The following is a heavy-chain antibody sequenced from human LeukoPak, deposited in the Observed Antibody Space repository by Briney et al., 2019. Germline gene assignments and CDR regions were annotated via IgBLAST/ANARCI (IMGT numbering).Heavy chain of an antibody. V-gene: IGHV1-8*01. D-gene: IGHD1-7*01. CDR2: MKPNSGNT. J-gene: IGHJ4*02. CDR1: GYTFTSYD. CDR3: ARARYNWNYDFDY. Sequence: ASVKVSFKASGYTFTSYDINWVRQATGQGLEWMGWMKPNSGNTGYAQKFQGRVTMTRNTSISTAYMELSSLRSEDTAVYYCARARYNWNYDFDYWGQGTLVTVSS.